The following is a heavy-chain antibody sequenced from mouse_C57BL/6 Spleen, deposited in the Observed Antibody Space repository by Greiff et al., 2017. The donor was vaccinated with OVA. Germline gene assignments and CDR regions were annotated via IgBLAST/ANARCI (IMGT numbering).Heavy chain of an antibody. CDR2: INYDGSST. V-gene: IGHV5-16*01. D-gene: IGHD1-1*01. CDR1: GFTFSDYY. CDR3: AGDHVDCYDSSFRYFDD. J-gene: IGHJ2*01. Sequence: EVQLVESEGGLVQPGSSMKLSCTASGFTFSDYYMAWVRQVPEKGLEWVANINYDGSSTYYLDSLKSRFIIPRDNAKNLLYLQMSSLKSKDTATYYCAGDHVDCYDSSFRYFDDWGKGTTLTVSS.